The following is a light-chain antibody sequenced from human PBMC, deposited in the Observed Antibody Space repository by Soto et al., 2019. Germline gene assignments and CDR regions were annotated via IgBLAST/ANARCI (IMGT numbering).Light chain of an antibody. CDR1: SSVVGGYNY. CDR3: SSYTSSSTLLYV. V-gene: IGLV2-14*01. CDR2: EVS. Sequence: QSVLIQPSLVSGSPWQSITISWPGTSSVVGGYNYVSWCQQHPGKAPKLMIYEVSNRPSGVSNRFSGSKSGNTASLTISGLQAEDEADYYCSSYTSSSTLLYVFGTGTKVT. J-gene: IGLJ1*01.